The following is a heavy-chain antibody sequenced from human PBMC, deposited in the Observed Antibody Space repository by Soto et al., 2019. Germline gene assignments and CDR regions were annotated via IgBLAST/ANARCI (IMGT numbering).Heavy chain of an antibody. Sequence: QVHLVQSGAEVKKPGASVKLSCKASGYSFVNYYINWVRQAPGQGLEWMGIIYPRGGNISYAQKFQGRVSMTSDTAASPVYMELTSLRSDDTAVYFCARDWIAVAGSISFSQAFPLLDGMDLWGQGTTVTVSS. CDR3: ARDWIAVAGSISFSQAFPLLDGMDL. J-gene: IGHJ6*02. CDR2: IYPRGGNI. V-gene: IGHV1-46*01. CDR1: GYSFVNYY. D-gene: IGHD6-19*01.